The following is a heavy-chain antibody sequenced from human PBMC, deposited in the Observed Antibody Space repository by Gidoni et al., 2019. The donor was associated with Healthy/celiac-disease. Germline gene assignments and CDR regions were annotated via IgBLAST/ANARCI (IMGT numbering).Heavy chain of an antibody. V-gene: IGHV4-59*08. Sequence: QVQLQESGPGLVKPSETLSLTCTVSGGSISSYYWSWIRQPPGKGLEWIGYIYYSGSTNYNPSLKSRFTISVDTSKNHFSLKLSSVTAADTAVYYCATGGYCSSTSCYGIDAFDIWGQGTMVTVSS. J-gene: IGHJ3*02. CDR3: ATGGYCSSTSCYGIDAFDI. CDR1: GGSISSYY. CDR2: IYYSGST. D-gene: IGHD2-2*01.